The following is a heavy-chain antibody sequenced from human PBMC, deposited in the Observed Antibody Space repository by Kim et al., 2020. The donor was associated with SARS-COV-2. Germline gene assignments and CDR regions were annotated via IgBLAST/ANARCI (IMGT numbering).Heavy chain of an antibody. CDR3: GRDYSD. J-gene: IGHJ4*02. V-gene: IGHV3-7*01. CDR2: GGREK. D-gene: IGHD6-13*01. Sequence: GGREKYYADSITRRITITRDNPKNSLSLQMNSLRAEDTAVYYCGRDYSDWGQGTLVTVSS.